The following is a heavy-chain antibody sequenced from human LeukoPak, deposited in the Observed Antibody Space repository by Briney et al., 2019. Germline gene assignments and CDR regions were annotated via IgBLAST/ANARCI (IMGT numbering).Heavy chain of an antibody. CDR1: GYTFTSYD. D-gene: IGHD3-3*01. Sequence: ASVKVSCKASGYTFTSYDINWVRQATGQGLEWMGWMNPNSGNTGYAQKFQGRVAMTRNTSISTAYMELSSLRSEDTAVYYCARAPYDFWSGSDMDVWGKGTTVTVSS. J-gene: IGHJ6*03. CDR2: MNPNSGNT. V-gene: IGHV1-8*01. CDR3: ARAPYDFWSGSDMDV.